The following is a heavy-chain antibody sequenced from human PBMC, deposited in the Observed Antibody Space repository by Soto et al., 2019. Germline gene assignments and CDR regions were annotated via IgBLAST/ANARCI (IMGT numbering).Heavy chain of an antibody. J-gene: IGHJ4*02. CDR2: IAYDGSNK. CDR3: ARSRFPGYGGHPHDY. V-gene: IGHV3-30-3*01. Sequence: GGSLRLSCAASGFSFSSYAMNWVRQAPGKGLEWVAVIAYDGSNKYYADSVKGRFTISRENSQNTLFLQMNSLRAEDTAVYYCARSRFPGYGGHPHDYWGQGXLVTVYS. CDR1: GFSFSSYA. D-gene: IGHD4-17*01.